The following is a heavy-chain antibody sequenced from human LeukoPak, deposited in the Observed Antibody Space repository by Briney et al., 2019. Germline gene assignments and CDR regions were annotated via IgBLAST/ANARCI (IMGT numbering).Heavy chain of an antibody. Sequence: GGSLRLSCAASGFTFSSYAMSWVRQVPGKVLGWVSAISGSVGSTYYADSVKGRFTISRDNSKNTLYLQMNSLRAEDTAVYYCAKVTLGGTAMVMYYYYYGMDVWGQGTTVTVSS. CDR3: AKVTLGGTAMVMYYYYYGMDV. V-gene: IGHV3-23*01. CDR2: ISGSVGST. D-gene: IGHD5-18*01. CDR1: GFTFSSYA. J-gene: IGHJ6*02.